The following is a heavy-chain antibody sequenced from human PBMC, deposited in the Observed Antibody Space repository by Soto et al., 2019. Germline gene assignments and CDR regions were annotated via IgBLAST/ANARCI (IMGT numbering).Heavy chain of an antibody. CDR1: GFSLNTSGMG. D-gene: IGHD2-2*01. J-gene: IGHJ4*01. CDR2: IYWNDDK. CDR3: AHPKLVVVPAATHNFDY. Sequence: QITLKESGPTLVKPTQTLTLTCTFSGFSLNTSGMGVGWIRQPPGKALEWLALIYWNDDKRYRPSLNSRLTIAKDTSKSQVVLTVTNVDPVDTATYYCAHPKLVVVPAATHNFDYWGQGILVTVSS. V-gene: IGHV2-5*01.